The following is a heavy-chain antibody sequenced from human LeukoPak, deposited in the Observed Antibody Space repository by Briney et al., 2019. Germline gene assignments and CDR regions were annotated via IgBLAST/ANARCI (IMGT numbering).Heavy chain of an antibody. CDR2: IYSGGST. J-gene: IGHJ4*02. CDR1: GFTVSSNY. D-gene: IGHD3-22*01. Sequence: HTGGSLRLSCAASGFTVSSNYMSWVRQAPGKGLGWVSVIYSGGSTYYADSVKGRFTISRDNSKNTLYLQMNSLRAEDTAVYYCATEIYYYDSSGYYHYYFDYWGQGTLVTVSS. CDR3: ATEIYYYDSSGYYHYYFDY. V-gene: IGHV3-53*01.